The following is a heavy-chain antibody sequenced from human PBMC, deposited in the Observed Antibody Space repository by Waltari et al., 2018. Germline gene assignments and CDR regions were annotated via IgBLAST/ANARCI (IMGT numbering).Heavy chain of an antibody. J-gene: IGHJ3*02. Sequence: QVQLVQSGAEVKKPGASVKVSCKDSGYTFTRYVINWVRQATGQGLEWMGWMNPNSGNTGYAQKFQGRVTITRNTSISTAYMELSSLRSEDTAVYYCARASGWYGMGAFDIWGQGTMVTVSS. CDR2: MNPNSGNT. D-gene: IGHD6-19*01. V-gene: IGHV1-8*03. CDR3: ARASGWYGMGAFDI. CDR1: GYTFTRYV.